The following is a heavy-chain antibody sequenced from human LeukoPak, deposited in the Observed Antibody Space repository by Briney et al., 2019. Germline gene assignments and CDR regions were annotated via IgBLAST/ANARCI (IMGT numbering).Heavy chain of an antibody. CDR2: INTNTGNP. CDR3: ARPGDVLLWFGEFTD. D-gene: IGHD3-10*01. J-gene: IGHJ4*02. Sequence: ASVKVSCTASGYTFTSYAMNWVRQAPGQGLEWMGWINTNTGNPTYAQGFTGRFVFSLDTSVSTAYLQISSLKAEDTAVYYCARPGDVLLWFGEFTDWGQGTLVTVSS. V-gene: IGHV7-4-1*02. CDR1: GYTFTSYA.